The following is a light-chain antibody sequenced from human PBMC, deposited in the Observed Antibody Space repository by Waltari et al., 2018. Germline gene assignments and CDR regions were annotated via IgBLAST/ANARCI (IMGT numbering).Light chain of an antibody. CDR1: QSVGRT. Sequence: EIVLTQSPGTLSLSPGERATLSCRASQSVGRTLTWYQQKPGQAPRLLIYGASSRATDIPDRFSGSGSGTDFSLTISRLEPEDFAVYYCQHYVRLPVTFGQGTKVETK. V-gene: IGKV3-20*01. J-gene: IGKJ1*01. CDR2: GAS. CDR3: QHYVRLPVT.